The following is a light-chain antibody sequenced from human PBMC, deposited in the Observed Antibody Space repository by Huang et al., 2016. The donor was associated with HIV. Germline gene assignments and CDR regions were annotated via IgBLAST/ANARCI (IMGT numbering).Light chain of an antibody. CDR1: QSILYTSKNKNY. J-gene: IGKJ2*01. V-gene: IGKV4-1*01. Sequence: DIVMTQSPASLAVSLVQRAHINCKSSQSILYTSKNKNYLTWYQQKPGQPPKLLIYWASTRESGVPDRFSGSGSGTDFTLTINSLQPEDVAVYYCQQYYSIPYTFGQGTKLEIK. CDR2: WAS. CDR3: QQYYSIPYT.